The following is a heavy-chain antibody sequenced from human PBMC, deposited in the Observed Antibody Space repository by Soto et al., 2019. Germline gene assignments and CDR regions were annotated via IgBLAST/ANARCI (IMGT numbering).Heavy chain of an antibody. D-gene: IGHD3-10*01. CDR1: GFSFASYA. J-gene: IGHJ4*02. V-gene: IGHV3-23*01. Sequence: EVQLLESGAGLVQPGGSLRLSCAASGFSFASYAMNWVRQAPGKGLEWVSGIRGSGGSTYYADSVKGRFTISRDNAKNTLYLHLSSLRVEDTAVYYCAKGFGIRWQYYLDYWGQGTLVTVSS. CDR3: AKGFGIRWQYYLDY. CDR2: IRGSGGST.